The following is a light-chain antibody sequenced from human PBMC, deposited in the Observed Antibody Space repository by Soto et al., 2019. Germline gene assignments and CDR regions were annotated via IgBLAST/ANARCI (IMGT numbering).Light chain of an antibody. J-gene: IGLJ2*01. Sequence: QSALTQPASVSGSPGQSITISCTGTSSDVGGYNYVSWYQQHPGKAPKLMIYDVSNRPSGVSNRISGSKSGNTPSLTISGLQSEDEADYYCSSSTSSSTLGVFSGGTKLTVL. CDR2: DVS. V-gene: IGLV2-14*01. CDR1: SSDVGGYNY. CDR3: SSSTSSSTLGV.